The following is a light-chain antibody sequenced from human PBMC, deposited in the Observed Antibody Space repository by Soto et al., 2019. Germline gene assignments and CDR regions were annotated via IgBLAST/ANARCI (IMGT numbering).Light chain of an antibody. J-gene: IGKJ1*01. CDR1: QSISSY. V-gene: IGKV1-39*01. CDR2: AAS. Sequence: DIQMTQSPSSLSASVGDRVTITCRASQSISSYLNWYQQKPGKAPKLLIYAASSLQSGVPSRFSGSGSGTDFTRTISSLQPEDFATYYCQPSYSTPWTFGQGTKVEIK. CDR3: QPSYSTPWT.